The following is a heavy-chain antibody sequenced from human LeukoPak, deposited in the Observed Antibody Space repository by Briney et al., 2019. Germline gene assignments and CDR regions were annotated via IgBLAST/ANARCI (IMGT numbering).Heavy chain of an antibody. D-gene: IGHD3-22*01. CDR3: AKPLNYYDSSGYYYSQEYFQH. CDR2: ISTSTTTI. J-gene: IGHJ1*01. CDR1: GFTFSSYS. Sequence: AGGSLRLSCEASGFTFSSYSMNWVRQAPGKGLEWISYISTSTTTIYYANSVKGRFTISRDNAKKSLYLQMNSLRAEDTAVYYCAKPLNYYDSSGYYYSQEYFQHWGQGTLVTVSS. V-gene: IGHV3-48*01.